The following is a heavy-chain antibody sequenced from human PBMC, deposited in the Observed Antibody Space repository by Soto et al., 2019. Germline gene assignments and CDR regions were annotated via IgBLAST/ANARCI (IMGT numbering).Heavy chain of an antibody. CDR1: GFTFSSYG. V-gene: IGHV3-30*18. J-gene: IGHJ4*02. CDR3: AKDGRLDIVYFDY. CDR2: ISYDGSNK. Sequence: PGGSLRLSCAASGFTFSSYGMHWVRQAPGKGLEWVAVISYDGSNKYYADSVKGRFTISRDNSKNTLYLQMNSLRAEDTAVYYCAKDGRLDIVYFDYWGQGTLVTVSS. D-gene: IGHD2-15*01.